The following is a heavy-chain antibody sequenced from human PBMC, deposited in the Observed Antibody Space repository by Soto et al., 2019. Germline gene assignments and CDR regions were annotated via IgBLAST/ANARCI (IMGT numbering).Heavy chain of an antibody. V-gene: IGHV3-11*06. Sequence: QVQLVESGGGLVKPGGSLRLSCEGCGFTFSDYYISWIRQAPGKGLEWISYSSNSGTFSRYADSVKGRFSISRDNTKNLLYLQMNSLRAEDTAVYYCARSGDNYNRLDYWGQGTPVTVSS. D-gene: IGHD1-1*01. CDR1: GFTFSDYY. J-gene: IGHJ4*02. CDR3: ARSGDNYNRLDY. CDR2: SSNSGTFS.